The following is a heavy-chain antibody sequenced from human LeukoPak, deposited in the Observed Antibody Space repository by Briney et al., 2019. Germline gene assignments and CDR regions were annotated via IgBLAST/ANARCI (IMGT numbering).Heavy chain of an antibody. V-gene: IGHV1-8*02. CDR1: GYTFTSYD. J-gene: IGHJ4*02. CDR2: MNPNSGNT. CDR3: ARLLWFGELTPLGY. D-gene: IGHD3-10*01. Sequence: ASVKVSCKASGYTFTSYDINWVRQATGQGLEWMGWMNPNSGNTGYAQKFQGRVTMTRDTSISTAYMELSRLRSDDTAVYYCARLLWFGELTPLGYWGQGTLVTVSS.